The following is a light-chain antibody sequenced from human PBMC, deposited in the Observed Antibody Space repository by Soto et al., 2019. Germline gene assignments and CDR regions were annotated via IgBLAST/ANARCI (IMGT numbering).Light chain of an antibody. Sequence: QSALTQPASVSGSPGQSITISCTGTSSDVGSYDLVSWYQQHPGKAPKLMISDVSKRPSGVSNRFSGSKSGNTASMTISGLQDEDEADYYCCSYAGSYVFGAGTKLTVL. CDR1: SSDVGSYDL. CDR2: DVS. J-gene: IGLJ2*01. V-gene: IGLV2-23*02. CDR3: CSYAGSYV.